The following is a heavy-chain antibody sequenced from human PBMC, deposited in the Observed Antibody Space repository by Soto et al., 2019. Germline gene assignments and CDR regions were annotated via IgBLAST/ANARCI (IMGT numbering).Heavy chain of an antibody. CDR2: IKQDGSEK. Sequence: EVQLVESGGGLVQPGGSLRLSCAASGFTFSSYWMSWFRQAPGKGLEWVANIKQDGSEKYYVDSVKGRFTISRDNAKNSLYLQMNSLSAEDTAVYYCARYRRYYYYGMAVWGQGTTVTVS. CDR1: GFTFSSYW. CDR3: ARYRRYYYYGMAV. J-gene: IGHJ6*02. V-gene: IGHV3-7*01.